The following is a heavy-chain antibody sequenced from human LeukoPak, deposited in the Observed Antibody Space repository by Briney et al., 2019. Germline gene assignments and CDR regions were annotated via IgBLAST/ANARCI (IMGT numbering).Heavy chain of an antibody. CDR2: IRYDGSNK. Sequence: GGSLRLSCAASGFTFSSYGMHWVRQAPGKGLEWVAFIRYDGSNKYYADSVKGRITIPRDNSKNTLYLQMNSLRAEDTAVYYCAKEAYYYGSGSSESDDWGQGTLVTVSS. V-gene: IGHV3-30*02. CDR3: AKEAYYYGSGSSESDD. D-gene: IGHD3-10*01. J-gene: IGHJ4*02. CDR1: GFTFSSYG.